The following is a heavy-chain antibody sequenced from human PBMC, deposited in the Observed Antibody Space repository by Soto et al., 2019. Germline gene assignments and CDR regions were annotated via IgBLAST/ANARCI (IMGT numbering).Heavy chain of an antibody. CDR2: ITYDGSFQ. CDR1: GFNFDNYG. J-gene: IGHJ4*02. V-gene: IGHV3-30*18. CDR3: AKERVGGTFYNPLEF. D-gene: IGHD1-7*01. Sequence: SLRLSCQASGFNFDNYGMHWVRQAPGKGLEWVAVITYDGSFQYYADSVKGRFTISRDNSKNTLSLHLNTLKPEDTAVYHCAKERVGGTFYNPLEFWGQGTLVTVPS.